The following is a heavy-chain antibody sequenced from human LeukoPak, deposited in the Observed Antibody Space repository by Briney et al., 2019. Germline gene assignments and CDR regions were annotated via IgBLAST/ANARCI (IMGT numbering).Heavy chain of an antibody. D-gene: IGHD3-10*01. CDR3: ASSLLWFGGPQLPYYYYMDV. CDR1: GGSICSVSYY. Sequence: SETLSLTCTVSGGSICSVSYYWSWIRQPAGKGLEWIGRIYTSGSTNYSPSLKSRVTISVDPSKNQFSLKLSSVTAADTAVYYCASSLLWFGGPQLPYYYYMDVWGKGTTVTVSS. V-gene: IGHV4-61*02. J-gene: IGHJ6*03. CDR2: IYTSGST.